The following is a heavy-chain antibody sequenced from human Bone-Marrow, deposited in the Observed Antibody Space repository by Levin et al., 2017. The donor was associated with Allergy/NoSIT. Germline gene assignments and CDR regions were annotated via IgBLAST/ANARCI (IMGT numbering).Heavy chain of an antibody. CDR3: AGNPAAVGTGTWG. J-gene: IGHJ4*02. D-gene: IGHD6-13*01. V-gene: IGHV3-53*01. CDR2: IYSGGGS. Sequence: PSGGSLRLSCVVSGITVGNNYMNWVRQAPGKGLEWVSLIYSGGGSHYADSVMGRFTISRDSSNNTPFLQMNDLTAEDTAVYYCAGNPAAVGTGTWGWGQGTVVAVSS. CDR1: GITVGNNY.